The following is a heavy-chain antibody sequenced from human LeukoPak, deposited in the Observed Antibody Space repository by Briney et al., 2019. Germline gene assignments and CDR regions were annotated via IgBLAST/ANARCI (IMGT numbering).Heavy chain of an antibody. CDR2: IKQDGRDK. J-gene: IGHJ4*02. Sequence: GGSLRLSCAASGFTFSSYWMSWVRQAPGKGLEWVANIKQDGRDKYYVDSVKGRLTLSRDIAKNSLYVQLSSLRAEDTAVYFCARDVFGYYDSGGYPEYWGRGPLVPVSS. CDR3: ARDVFGYYDSGGYPEY. V-gene: IGHV3-7*04. CDR1: GFTFSSYW. D-gene: IGHD3-22*01.